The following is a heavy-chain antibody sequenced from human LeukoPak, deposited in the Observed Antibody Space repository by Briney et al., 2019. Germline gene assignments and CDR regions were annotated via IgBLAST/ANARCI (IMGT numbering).Heavy chain of an antibody. Sequence: PGGSLRLSCAASGFTFSGYYMSWVRQAPGKGLEWVGFIRSIAYGVTTEYAASVKGRFTISRDGSKSIAYLQMNSLKTEDTAVYYCSRADYYGSGSPISLDVWGKGTTVTVSS. CDR1: GFTFSGYY. CDR3: SRADYYGSGSPISLDV. D-gene: IGHD3-10*01. J-gene: IGHJ6*04. CDR2: IRSIAYGVTT. V-gene: IGHV3-49*04.